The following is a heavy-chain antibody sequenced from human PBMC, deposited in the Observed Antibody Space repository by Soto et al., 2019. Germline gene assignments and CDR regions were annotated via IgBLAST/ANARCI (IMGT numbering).Heavy chain of an antibody. CDR2: FSGSGGST. V-gene: IGHV3-23*01. J-gene: IGHJ4*02. CDR3: AKDGFYYIFDY. D-gene: IGHD3-22*01. Sequence: EVQLLESGGGLVQPGGSLRLSCAASGFTFSTYAMSWVRQAPGKGLEWVSSFSGSGGSTYYADSVKGRFTISRDNSKNTVNLRRHSRRAKDTPLYYCAKDGFYYIFDYGGRGTRVPVS. CDR1: GFTFSTYA.